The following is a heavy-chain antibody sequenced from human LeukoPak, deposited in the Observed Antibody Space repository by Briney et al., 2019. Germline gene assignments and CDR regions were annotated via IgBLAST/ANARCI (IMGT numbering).Heavy chain of an antibody. CDR2: IYTSGST. Sequence: PGGSLRLSCAASGSSVSSTYMSWVRQAPGKGLEWVSLIYTSGSTFYADSVMGRFTISRDNSKNTLFLQMNSLRAEDSAVYYCTRDRAWTQSSVEFDLWGQGTLVTVSS. J-gene: IGHJ5*02. D-gene: IGHD5-18*01. CDR3: TRDRAWTQSSVEFDL. CDR1: GSSVSSTY. V-gene: IGHV3-66*03.